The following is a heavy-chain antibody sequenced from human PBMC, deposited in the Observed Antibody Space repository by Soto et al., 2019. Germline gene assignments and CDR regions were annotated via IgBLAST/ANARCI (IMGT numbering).Heavy chain of an antibody. D-gene: IGHD3-16*01. Sequence: EVQLVDSGGDLVQPGESLRLTCAASGFPFSSYWMSWVRQAPGKGLEWVANIKPDGSEKYYVDSVKGRFTISRDNAKTSMYLLMNRLRAEDTVLYFCVRAAYFFNVWGQGTLVTVSS. CDR2: IKPDGSEK. CDR3: VRAAYFFNV. V-gene: IGHV3-7*01. CDR1: GFPFSSYW. J-gene: IGHJ4*02.